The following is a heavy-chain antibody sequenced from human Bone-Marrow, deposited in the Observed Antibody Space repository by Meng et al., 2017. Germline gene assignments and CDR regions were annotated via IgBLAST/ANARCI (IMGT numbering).Heavy chain of an antibody. CDR2: IETKPNNYAT. V-gene: IGHV3-73*01. Sequence: EGQLVQSGGGFVQAGASLKFCCAFAGVTFSGSDIHGGRQPSGKGLECVGSIETKPNNYATSYGESLRGRFTISRDDSQNMAYLQMNSLETEDTALYYCTIYTRGHIWGQGSMVTVSS. D-gene: IGHD4-11*01. J-gene: IGHJ3*02. CDR3: TIYTRGHI. CDR1: GVTFSGSD.